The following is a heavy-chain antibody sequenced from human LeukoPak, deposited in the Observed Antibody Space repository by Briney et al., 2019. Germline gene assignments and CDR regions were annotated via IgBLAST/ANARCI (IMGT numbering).Heavy chain of an antibody. D-gene: IGHD5-12*01. CDR1: GFMFRDAA. V-gene: IGHV3-23*01. J-gene: IGHJ3*01. CDR3: ARDIELST. CDR2: IASSGINT. Sequence: GGSLRLSCAASGFMFRDAAMTWVRQAPGKGLEWVSLIASSGINTYYADSVRGRFTISRDNSKNTLSLQMNSLRVEDTAIYYCARDIELSTWGLGTLVTVSS.